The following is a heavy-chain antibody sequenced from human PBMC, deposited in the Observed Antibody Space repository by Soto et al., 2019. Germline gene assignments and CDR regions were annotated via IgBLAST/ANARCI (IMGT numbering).Heavy chain of an antibody. J-gene: IGHJ6*02. Sequence: ASVKVSCKASGYTFSSYGISWVGPAPGQGLEGMGWISAYNGNTNYAQKLQGRVTMTTDTSTSTAYMELRSLRSDDTAVYYCARDTPSGRAVAGTSIYYYYGMDGWGQGTTVTVSS. V-gene: IGHV1-18*01. CDR1: GYTFSSYG. CDR3: ARDTPSGRAVAGTSIYYYYGMDG. D-gene: IGHD6-19*01. CDR2: ISAYNGNT.